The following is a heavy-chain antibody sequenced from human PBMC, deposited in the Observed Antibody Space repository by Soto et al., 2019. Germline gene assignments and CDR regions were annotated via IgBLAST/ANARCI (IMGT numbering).Heavy chain of an antibody. Sequence: GDSGRVACKVSGYTVTELSMQWVRQAPGKGLEWMGVFDPEDGETIYAQKFQGRVTMTEDTSTDTAYMELSSLRSEDTAVYYCATDLGLRGIAVAETYYYGMDVWGQGTTVTVSS. J-gene: IGHJ6*02. CDR1: GYTVTELS. V-gene: IGHV1-24*01. D-gene: IGHD6-19*01. CDR3: ATDLGLRGIAVAETYYYGMDV. CDR2: FDPEDGET.